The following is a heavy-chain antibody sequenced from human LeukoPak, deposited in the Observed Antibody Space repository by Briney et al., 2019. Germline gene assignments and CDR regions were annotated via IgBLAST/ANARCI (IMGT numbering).Heavy chain of an antibody. D-gene: IGHD1-26*01. J-gene: IGHJ4*02. CDR1: GGSISSSSHY. CDR2: MYYRGST. V-gene: IGHV4-39*07. Sequence: PSETLSLTCTVSGGSISSSSHYWGWIRQPPGKGLEWIGSMYYRGSTYHNPSLKSRVAISVDTSKNQFSLKLSSVTAADTAVYYCATTTIRLGYWGQGTLVTVSS. CDR3: ATTTIRLGY.